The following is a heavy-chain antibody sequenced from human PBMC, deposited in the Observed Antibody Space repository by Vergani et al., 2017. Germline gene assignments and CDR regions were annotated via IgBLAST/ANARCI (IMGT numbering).Heavy chain of an antibody. J-gene: IGHJ6*02. CDR3: ARVADPTLGLRFLDFGMDV. CDR1: GGSVSSGSYY. D-gene: IGHD3-3*01. Sequence: QVQLQESGPGLVKPSETLSLTCTVSGGSVSSGSYYWSWIRQPPGKGLEWIGYIYYSGSTNYNPSLKSRVTISVDTSKNQFSLKLSSVTAADTAVYYCARVADPTLGLRFLDFGMDVWGQGP. CDR2: IYYSGST. V-gene: IGHV4-61*01.